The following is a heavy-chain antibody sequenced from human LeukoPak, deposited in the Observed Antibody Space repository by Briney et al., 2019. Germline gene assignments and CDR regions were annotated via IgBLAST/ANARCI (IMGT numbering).Heavy chain of an antibody. D-gene: IGHD6-13*01. V-gene: IGHV1-46*01. CDR2: INPSGGST. CDR3: ASHGSPKLIATSGHPPLGWFDP. Sequence: ASVKVSCKASGYTFTSHYMHWVRQAPGQGLEWMGIINPSGGSTSYAQKFQGRVTMTRDTSTSTVYMELRSLRSEDAAVYYCASHGSPKLIATSGHPPLGWFDPWGQGTLVTVSS. J-gene: IGHJ5*02. CDR1: GYTFTSHY.